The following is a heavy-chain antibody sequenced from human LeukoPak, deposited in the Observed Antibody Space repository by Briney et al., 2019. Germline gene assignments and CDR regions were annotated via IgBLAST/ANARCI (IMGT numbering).Heavy chain of an antibody. CDR1: GFTFSSFN. CDR2: ISRSSAYI. J-gene: IGHJ4*02. CDR3: ARVWQDYSNADY. D-gene: IGHD4-11*01. Sequence: GGSLRLSCAAPGFTFSSFNMNWVRQAPGKGPEWVSYISRSSAYIHYADSVRGRFAISRDNAKNSLYVQMNSLRAEDTAIYYCARVWQDYSNADYWGQGTLVTVSS. V-gene: IGHV3-21*05.